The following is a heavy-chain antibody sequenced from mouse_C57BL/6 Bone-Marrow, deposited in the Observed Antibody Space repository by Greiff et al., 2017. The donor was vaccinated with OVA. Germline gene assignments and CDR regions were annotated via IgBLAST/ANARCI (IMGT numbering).Heavy chain of an antibody. CDR2: ISTYYGDA. D-gene: IGHD2-14*01. CDR3: ARGGYPGYYAMDY. CDR1: GYTFTDYA. J-gene: IGHJ4*01. V-gene: IGHV1-67*01. Sequence: VQVVESGPELVRPGVSVKISCKGSGYTFTDYAMHWVKQSHAKSLEWIGVISTYYGDASYNQKFKDKATMTVDKSSSTAYMELARLTSEDSAVYYCARGGYPGYYAMDYWGQGTSVTVSS.